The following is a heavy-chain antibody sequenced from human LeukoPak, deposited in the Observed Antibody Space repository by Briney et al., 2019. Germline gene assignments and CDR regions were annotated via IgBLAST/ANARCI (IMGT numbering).Heavy chain of an antibody. CDR2: ISGSGGST. Sequence: GGSLRLSCAASGFTFSDFYMTWVRQAPGKGLEWVSAISGSGGSTYYADSVKGRFTISRDNSKNTLYLQMNSLRAEDTAVYYCAKDQSSGWPHYCYYGMDVWGQGTTVTVSS. CDR1: GFTFSDFY. J-gene: IGHJ6*02. D-gene: IGHD6-19*01. CDR3: AKDQSSGWPHYCYYGMDV. V-gene: IGHV3-23*01.